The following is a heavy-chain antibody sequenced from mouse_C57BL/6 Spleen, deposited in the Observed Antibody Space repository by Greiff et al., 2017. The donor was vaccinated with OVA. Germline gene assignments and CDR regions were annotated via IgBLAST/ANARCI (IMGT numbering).Heavy chain of an antibody. D-gene: IGHD1-1*01. CDR1: GFTFSSYA. CDR2: ISDGGSYT. Sequence: EVQLVESGGGLVKPGGSLKLSCAASGFTFSSYAMSWVRQTPEKRLEWVATISDGGSYTYYPDNVKGRFTISRDNAKNILYLQMSHMKSEDTAMYYCPRAADGSSYNYAMDYWGQGTSVTVSS. CDR3: PRAADGSSYNYAMDY. V-gene: IGHV5-4*01. J-gene: IGHJ4*01.